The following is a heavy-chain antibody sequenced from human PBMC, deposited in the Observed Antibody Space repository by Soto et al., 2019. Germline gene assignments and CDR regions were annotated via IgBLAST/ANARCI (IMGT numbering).Heavy chain of an antibody. D-gene: IGHD6-13*01. J-gene: IGHJ5*02. Sequence: AVCTGSLSRCSRYQIQQPPGKGLEWIGEINHSGSTDYNPSLKSRVTITVGTSKNQFSLKLSSVTAVDTAVYYCASPIAASDWFDPWGQGTLVTVS. V-gene: IGHV4-34*01. CDR3: ASPIAASDWFDP. CDR2: INHSGST. CDR1: TGSLSRCS.